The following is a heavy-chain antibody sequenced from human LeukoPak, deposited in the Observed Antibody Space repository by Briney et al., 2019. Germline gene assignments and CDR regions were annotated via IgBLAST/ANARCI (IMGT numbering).Heavy chain of an antibody. CDR2: ISSSGGST. Sequence: GGSLRLSCATSGFPFSIYAMSWVRQAPGKGLQWVSTISSSGGSTNYADSVKGRFTISRDNSKTTLYLQTNSLRAEDTAIYYCAKDRTAAGGYFQLWGQGTLVTVSS. V-gene: IGHV3-23*01. CDR3: AKDRTAAGGYFQL. J-gene: IGHJ1*01. D-gene: IGHD1-14*01. CDR1: GFPFSIYA.